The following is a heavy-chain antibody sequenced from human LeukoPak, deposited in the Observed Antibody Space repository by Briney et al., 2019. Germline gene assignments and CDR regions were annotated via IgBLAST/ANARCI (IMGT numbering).Heavy chain of an antibody. CDR2: IYYSGSS. CDR1: GGSISSSNYY. CDR3: ARVHIGYDSSGYYFADAFDI. V-gene: IGHV4-39*07. D-gene: IGHD3-22*01. Sequence: SETLSLTCAVSGGSISSSNYYWGWIRQPPGKGLEWIGSIYYSGSSYYNSSLKSRVTISVDTSKNQFSLKLSSVTAADTAVYYCARVHIGYDSSGYYFADAFDIWGQGTMVTVST. J-gene: IGHJ3*02.